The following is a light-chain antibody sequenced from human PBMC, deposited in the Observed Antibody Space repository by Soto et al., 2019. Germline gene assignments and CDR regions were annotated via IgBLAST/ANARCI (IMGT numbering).Light chain of an antibody. V-gene: IGLV1-51*01. CDR1: SSNIGNNY. CDR2: DNN. CDR3: CSYAGSYTSVV. J-gene: IGLJ2*01. Sequence: QSVLTQPPSVSAAPGQKVTISCSGSSSNIGNNYVSWYRQLPGTAPKLLIYDNNKRPSGVPDRFSGSKSGNTASLTISGLQAEDEADYYCCSYAGSYTSVVFGGGTKLTVL.